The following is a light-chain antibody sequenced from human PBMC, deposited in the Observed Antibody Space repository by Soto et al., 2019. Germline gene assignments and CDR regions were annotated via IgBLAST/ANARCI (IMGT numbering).Light chain of an antibody. CDR3: QSYDSSTVV. J-gene: IGLJ2*01. Sequence: NFMLTQPHSESESPGKTVTISCTGSSGSIASNYVQWYQQRPGSAPTTVIYEDNQRPSGVPDRFSGSIDSSSNSASLTISGLKTEDEADYYCQSYDSSTVVFGGGTKLTVL. CDR2: EDN. CDR1: SGSIASNY. V-gene: IGLV6-57*02.